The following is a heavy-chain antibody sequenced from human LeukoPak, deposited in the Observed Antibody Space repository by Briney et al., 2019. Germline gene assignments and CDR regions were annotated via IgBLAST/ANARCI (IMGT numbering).Heavy chain of an antibody. CDR1: GFTFSSYA. D-gene: IGHD2-15*01. CDR3: AREWGGYCSGGSCYFRNNWFDP. V-gene: IGHV3-30-3*01. Sequence: PGRSLRLSCAASGFTFSSYAMHWVRQAPGKGLEWVAVISYDGSNKYYADSVKGRFTISRDNPKNTLYLQMNSLRAEDTAVYYCAREWGGYCSGGSCYFRNNWFDPWGQGTLVTVSS. J-gene: IGHJ5*02. CDR2: ISYDGSNK.